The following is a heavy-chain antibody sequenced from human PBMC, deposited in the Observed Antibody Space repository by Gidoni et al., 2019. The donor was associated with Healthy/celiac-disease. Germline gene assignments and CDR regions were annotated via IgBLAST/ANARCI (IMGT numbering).Heavy chain of an antibody. V-gene: IGHV1-46*01. CDR3: ALYPTRYGYDDNDY. D-gene: IGHD5-18*01. CDR1: GYTFTSSY. Sequence: QVQLGQSGAEAKKPGASVKVSCKASGYTFTSSYMHWVRQAPGQGLEWMGRINPSGGSTSYAQKFRGRVTMTRDTSTSTVYMELSSLRSEDTAVYYCALYPTRYGYDDNDYWGQGTLVTVSS. CDR2: INPSGGST. J-gene: IGHJ4*02.